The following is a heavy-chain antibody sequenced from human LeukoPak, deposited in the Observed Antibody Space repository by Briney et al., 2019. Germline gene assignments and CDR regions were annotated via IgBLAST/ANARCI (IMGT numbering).Heavy chain of an antibody. Sequence: SETLSLTCTVSGGSISSYYWSWIRQPPGKGLEWIGYIYYSGSTNYNPSLKSRVTISVDTSKNQFSLKLSSVTAADTAIYYCARKDPGYSGYSDFDYWGQGTLVTVSS. V-gene: IGHV4-59*08. J-gene: IGHJ4*02. CDR2: IYYSGST. CDR1: GGSISSYY. D-gene: IGHD5-12*01. CDR3: ARKDPGYSGYSDFDY.